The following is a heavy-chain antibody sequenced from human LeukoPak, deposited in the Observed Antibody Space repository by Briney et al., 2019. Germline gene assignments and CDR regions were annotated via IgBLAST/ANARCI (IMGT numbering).Heavy chain of an antibody. CDR2: IRYDGSNK. Sequence: GGSLRLSCAASGFTFSSYGMHWVRQAPGKGLEWVAFIRYDGSNKYYADPVKGRFTISRDNSKNTLYLQMNSLRAEDTAVYYCAKAPRRYYDFWSGYPNWFDPWGQGTLVTVSS. V-gene: IGHV3-30*02. CDR1: GFTFSSYG. J-gene: IGHJ5*02. CDR3: AKAPRRYYDFWSGYPNWFDP. D-gene: IGHD3-3*01.